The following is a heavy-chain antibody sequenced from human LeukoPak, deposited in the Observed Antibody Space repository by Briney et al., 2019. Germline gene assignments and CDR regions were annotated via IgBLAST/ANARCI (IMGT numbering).Heavy chain of an antibody. J-gene: IGHJ6*03. CDR1: GFIFSSYA. Sequence: GGSLRLSCATSGFIFSSYAMHWVRQAPGKGLEYVSAFSSNGGNTNYANFVKGRFTISRDNSKNTLYLQMGSLRAEDLSVYYCARRVGYYGSGNFFYYMHVWGKGTTVTVSS. V-gene: IGHV3-64*01. CDR3: ARRVGYYGSGNFFYYMHV. D-gene: IGHD3-10*01. CDR2: FSSNGGNT.